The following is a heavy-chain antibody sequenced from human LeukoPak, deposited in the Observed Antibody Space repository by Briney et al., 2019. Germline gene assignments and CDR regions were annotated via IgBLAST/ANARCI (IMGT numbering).Heavy chain of an antibody. CDR1: GGSISSGDYY. Sequence: SSETLSLTCTVSGGSISSGDYYWSWIRQPPGKGLEWIGYIYYSGSTYYNPSLKSRVTISVDTSKNQFSLKLSSVTAADTAIYYCARETAAAGSFIAINDYWGQGTLVTVSS. J-gene: IGHJ4*02. V-gene: IGHV4-30-4*01. CDR2: IYYSGST. CDR3: ARETAAAGSFIAINDY. D-gene: IGHD6-13*01.